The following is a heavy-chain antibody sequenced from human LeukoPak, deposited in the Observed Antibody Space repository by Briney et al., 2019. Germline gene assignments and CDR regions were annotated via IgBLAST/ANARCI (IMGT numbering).Heavy chain of an antibody. CDR2: INKIGTTT. CDR3: VKDRGNSSWSSFSF. D-gene: IGHD2-15*01. CDR1: GFTFDISG. J-gene: IGHJ4*02. V-gene: IGHV3-64D*06. Sequence: GGSLRLSCSASGFTFDISGMHWVRQAPGKGLDYISSINKIGTTTYYADSVKGRFTISRDNSKNTLYLQMSSLRAEDTALYYCVKDRGNSSWSSFSFWGQGALVTVSS.